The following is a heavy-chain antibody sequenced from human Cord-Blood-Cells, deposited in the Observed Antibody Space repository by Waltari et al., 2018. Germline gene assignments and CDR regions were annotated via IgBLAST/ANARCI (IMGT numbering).Heavy chain of an antibody. Sequence: DVQLVESGGGLIQPGGSLRLSCAASGFTVSSNYMSWDRQAPGKGLEGGSVIYSGGSTYYADSVKGRFTISRDNSKNTLYLQMNSLRAEDTAVYYCARAYSNYYYYGMDVWGQGTTVTVSS. CDR2: IYSGGST. J-gene: IGHJ6*02. D-gene: IGHD4-4*01. CDR3: ARAYSNYYYYGMDV. V-gene: IGHV3-53*01. CDR1: GFTVSSNY.